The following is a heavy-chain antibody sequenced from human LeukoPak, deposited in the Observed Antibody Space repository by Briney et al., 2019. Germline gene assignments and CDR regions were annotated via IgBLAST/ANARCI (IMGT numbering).Heavy chain of an antibody. D-gene: IGHD3-10*01. Sequence: PSETLSLTCTVSGGSISSSSYYWGWIRQPPGKGLEWIGSIYYSGSTYYNPSLKSRVTISVDTSKNQFSLKLSSVTAADTAVYYCARALYGSGRATQKLYYYYCMDVWGKGTTVTISS. V-gene: IGHV4-39*01. CDR2: IYYSGST. J-gene: IGHJ6*03. CDR3: ARALYGSGRATQKLYYYYCMDV. CDR1: GGSISSSSYY.